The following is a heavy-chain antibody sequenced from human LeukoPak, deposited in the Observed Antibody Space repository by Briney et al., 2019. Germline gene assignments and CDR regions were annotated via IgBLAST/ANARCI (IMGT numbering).Heavy chain of an antibody. CDR1: GFTFGDYA. CDR2: ISGDGGST. D-gene: IGHD2-2*01. J-gene: IGHJ5*02. CDR3: AKDIDPYCSSTSCYSNWFDP. V-gene: IGHV3-43*02. Sequence: GGSLRLSCAASGFTFGDYAMHWVRQAPGKGLEWVSLISGDGGSTYYADSAKGRFTISRGNSKNSLYLQMNSLRTEDTALYYCAKDIDPYCSSTSCYSNWFDPWGQGTLVTVSS.